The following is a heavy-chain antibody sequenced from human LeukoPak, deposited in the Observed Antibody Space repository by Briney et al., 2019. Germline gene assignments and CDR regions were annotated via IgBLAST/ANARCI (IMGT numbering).Heavy chain of an antibody. D-gene: IGHD2-2*01. V-gene: IGHV1-69*04. CDR1: VGTFSSYV. J-gene: IGHJ6*02. CDR3: ARVTCSSTSCSYYGMDV. Sequence: GAGVTVSCEASVGTFSSYVISWVRQAPGQGVEWMGRIIPIFGIANSAQKFHGRVTSPADKSTSTAYMELSSLRSEDTAVYYGARVTCSSTSCSYYGMDVWGQGTRVTVSS. CDR2: IIPIFGIA.